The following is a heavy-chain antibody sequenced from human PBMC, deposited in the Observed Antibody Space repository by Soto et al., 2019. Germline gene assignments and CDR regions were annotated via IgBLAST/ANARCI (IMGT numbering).Heavy chain of an antibody. D-gene: IGHD7-27*01. V-gene: IGHV1-69*06. CDR3: ARVATGDPYYYYGMDV. Sequence: ASVKVCGKDCGMIFSSDAISWVGQAPGQGLEWMGAIIPLSATSNYAERFKGRVTMTAEKSTSTAYLEVSNLTPEDTAVFFCARVATGDPYYYYGMDVWGQGTTVTVSS. CDR2: IIPLSATS. CDR1: GMIFSSDA. J-gene: IGHJ6*02.